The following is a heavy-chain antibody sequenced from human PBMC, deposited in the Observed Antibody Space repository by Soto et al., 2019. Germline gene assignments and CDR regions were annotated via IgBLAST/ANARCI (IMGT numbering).Heavy chain of an antibody. CDR1: GFTFSDYY. D-gene: IGHD4-17*01. J-gene: IGHJ4*02. CDR2: ISSSSSYT. V-gene: IGHV3-11*03. CDR3: ARRGDYVLGFDY. Sequence: GGSLRLSCAASGFTFSDYYMIWIRQAPGKGLEWVSYISSSSSYTNYADSVKGRFTISRDNAKNSLYLQMNSLRAEDTAVYYCARRGDYVLGFDYWGQGTLVTVSS.